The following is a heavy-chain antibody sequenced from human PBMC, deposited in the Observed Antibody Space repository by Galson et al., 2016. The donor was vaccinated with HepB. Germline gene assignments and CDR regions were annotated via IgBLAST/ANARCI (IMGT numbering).Heavy chain of an antibody. Sequence: SLRLSCAASGFTFSNHAMSWVRQAPGKGLEWVSVITGRGVTYYADSVKGRFTISRDNSKNTLFLQMNSLRAEDTAVYYCARSSTDCISTGCYAGATDYRGRGTLVTVSS. CDR3: ARSSTDCISTGCYAGATDY. V-gene: IGHV3-23*01. J-gene: IGHJ4*02. D-gene: IGHD2-2*01. CDR2: ITGRGVT. CDR1: GFTFSNHA.